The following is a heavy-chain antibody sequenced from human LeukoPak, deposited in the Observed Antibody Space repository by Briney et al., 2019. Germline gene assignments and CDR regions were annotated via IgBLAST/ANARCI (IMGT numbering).Heavy chain of an antibody. CDR2: MNPNSGNT. CDR3: ARRLAARRYYYGMDV. J-gene: IGHJ6*02. D-gene: IGHD6-6*01. Sequence: PGASVKVSCKASGYTFTSYDINWVRQATGQGLEWMGWMNPNSGNTGYAQKFQGRVTMTRNTSISTACMELSSLRSEDTAVYYCARRLAARRYYYGMDVWGQGTTVTVSS. V-gene: IGHV1-8*01. CDR1: GYTFTSYD.